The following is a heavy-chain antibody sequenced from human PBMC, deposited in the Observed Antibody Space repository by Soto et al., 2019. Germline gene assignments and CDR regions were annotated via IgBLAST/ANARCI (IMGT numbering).Heavy chain of an antibody. CDR2: IYTDGRT. CDR3: ARGGLRFLEWSSTPYYYYGVDL. CDR1: PFSVTSNY. J-gene: IGHJ6*02. Sequence: PGGSLRLSCAASPFSVTSNYMTWVRQAPGKGLECVSIIYTDGRTNYADSVRGRFTISRDNSKNTVHLQMNSLRVEDTAMYYCARGGLRFLEWSSTPYYYYGVDLWGQGTTVTVSS. D-gene: IGHD3-3*01. V-gene: IGHV3-53*01.